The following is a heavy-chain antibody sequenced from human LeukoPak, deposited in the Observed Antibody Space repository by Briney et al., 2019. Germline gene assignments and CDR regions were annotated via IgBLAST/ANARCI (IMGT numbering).Heavy chain of an antibody. J-gene: IGHJ5*02. CDR3: ARVYAYYYGSGNYYPKWFDP. CDR2: IYTSGST. V-gene: IGHV4-61*02. CDR1: GGSISSGSYY. Sequence: SETLSLTCTVSGGSISSGSYYWSWIRQPAGKGLEWIGRIYTSGSTYSNPSLKSRVTISVDTSKNQFSLKVSSVTAADTAVYYCARVYAYYYGSGNYYPKWFDPWGQGTLVTVSS. D-gene: IGHD3-10*01.